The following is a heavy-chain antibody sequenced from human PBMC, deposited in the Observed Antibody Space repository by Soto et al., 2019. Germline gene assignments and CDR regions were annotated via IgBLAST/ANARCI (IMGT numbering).Heavy chain of an antibody. CDR3: ARDFVGITMVRGVNEALGFDY. J-gene: IGHJ4*02. CDR1: GYTFTSYY. D-gene: IGHD3-10*01. Sequence: ASVKVSCKASGYTFTSYYMHWVRQAPGQGLEWMGIINPSGGSTSYEQKFKGRVTMTRGTSTSTVYMELSSLRSEDTAVYYCARDFVGITMVRGVNEALGFDYWGQGTRVTVSS. V-gene: IGHV1-46*03. CDR2: INPSGGST.